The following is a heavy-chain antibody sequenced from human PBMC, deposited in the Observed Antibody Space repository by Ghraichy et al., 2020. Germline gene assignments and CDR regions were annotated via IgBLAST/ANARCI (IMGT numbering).Heavy chain of an antibody. J-gene: IGHJ3*02. Sequence: SETLSLTCTVYGGSFSGYYWSWIRQPPGKGLVWIGEIIHSGSTNYNPSLKSRVTIPVDTTKNQFSLKLRSVTAADTAVNYCARRNSGGNPTVDALDIWGQGTMVSASS. D-gene: IGHD1-26*01. CDR2: IIHSGST. CDR3: ARRNSGGNPTVDALDI. CDR1: GGSFSGYY. V-gene: IGHV4-34*12.